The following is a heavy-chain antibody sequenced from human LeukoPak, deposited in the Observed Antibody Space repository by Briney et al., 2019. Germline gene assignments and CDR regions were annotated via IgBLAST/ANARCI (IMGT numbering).Heavy chain of an antibody. J-gene: IGHJ1*01. Sequence: GTSLRLSCAASGFTFSGFGMHWVRQAPAKGLQGVAVISSDGTNKFYADSVAGRLTISRDNSKNTLYLQMTSLRPEDTAVYFCGTEGGARGVDTVRYEYWGQGTLVNVSS. CDR1: GFTFSGFG. V-gene: IGHV3-30*03. CDR2: ISSDGTNK. D-gene: IGHD2-8*02. CDR3: GTEGGARGVDTVRYEY.